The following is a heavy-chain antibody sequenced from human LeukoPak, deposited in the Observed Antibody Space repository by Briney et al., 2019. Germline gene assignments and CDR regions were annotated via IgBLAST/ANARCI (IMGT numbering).Heavy chain of an antibody. CDR3: ATGRPRQSVLYYYGVDV. D-gene: IGHD6-6*01. CDR2: FDPEDGET. J-gene: IGHJ6*04. CDR1: GYTLTELS. Sequence: ASVKVSCKVSGYTLTELSMHWVRQAPGKGLEWMGGFDPEDGETIYAQKFQGRVTMTEDTSTDTAYMELSSLRAEDTAVFYCATGRPRQSVLYYYGVDVWGKGTTVTVSS. V-gene: IGHV1-24*01.